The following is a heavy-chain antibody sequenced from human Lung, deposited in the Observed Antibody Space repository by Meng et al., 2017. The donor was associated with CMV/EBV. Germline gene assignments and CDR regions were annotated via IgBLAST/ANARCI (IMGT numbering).Heavy chain of an antibody. CDR1: GDSITNHNW. CDR2: IPHRGSS. CDR3: LRRSGGSV. Sequence: QVQLRKSGQDLVKPSETLSLTCAVSGDSITNHNWWAWVRQPPGKGLEWIGEIPHRGSSAYNPSLKSRVSMSIDKSKNQFSLKLTSVTAADTAVYHCLRRSGGSVWGQGTLVTVSS. D-gene: IGHD3-10*01. J-gene: IGHJ1*01. V-gene: IGHV4-4*02.